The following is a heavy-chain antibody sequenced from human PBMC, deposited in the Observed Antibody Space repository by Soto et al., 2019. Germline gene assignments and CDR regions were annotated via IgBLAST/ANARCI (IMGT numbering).Heavy chain of an antibody. J-gene: IGHJ6*02. Sequence: ASVKVSCKASGYTFTGYYINWVRQAPGQGLEWMGWINPNSGGTNYAQKFQGWVTMTRDTSISTAYMELSRLRSDDTAVYYCARGSGVAAPNYYYYGMDVWGQGTTVTVSS. CDR3: ARGSGVAAPNYYYYGMDV. D-gene: IGHD6-13*01. CDR2: INPNSGGT. CDR1: GYTFTGYY. V-gene: IGHV1-2*04.